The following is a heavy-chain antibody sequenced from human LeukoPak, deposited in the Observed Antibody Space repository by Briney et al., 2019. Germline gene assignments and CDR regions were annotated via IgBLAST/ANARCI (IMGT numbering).Heavy chain of an antibody. V-gene: IGHV1-69*13. J-gene: IGHJ4*02. D-gene: IGHD6-13*01. CDR3: ARDGRTIAAPWSY. CDR1: GGTFSSYA. CDR2: IIPIFGTA. Sequence: SVKVSCKASGGTFSSYAISWVRQAPGQGLEWMGGIIPIFGTANYAQKFQGRVTITADESTSTAYMELSSLRSEDTAVYYCARDGRTIAAPWSYWGQGTLVTVSS.